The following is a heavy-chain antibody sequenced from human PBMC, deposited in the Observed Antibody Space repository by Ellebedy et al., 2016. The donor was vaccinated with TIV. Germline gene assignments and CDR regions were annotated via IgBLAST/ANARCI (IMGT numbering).Heavy chain of an antibody. CDR3: ARRSTDVAFDS. Sequence: PGGSLRLSCAASGFTFSTYAMSWVRQVPGKGLEWVSVISGSGGSTYYADSVKGRFTISRDNSKNTLFLQMSSLRAEDTAVYFCARRSTDVAFDSWGQGTLVTVSS. D-gene: IGHD2-8*01. CDR2: ISGSGGST. CDR1: GFTFSTYA. V-gene: IGHV3-23*01. J-gene: IGHJ4*02.